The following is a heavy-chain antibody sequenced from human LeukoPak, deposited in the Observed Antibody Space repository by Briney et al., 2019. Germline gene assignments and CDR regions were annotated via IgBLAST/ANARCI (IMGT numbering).Heavy chain of an antibody. J-gene: IGHJ4*02. CDR3: ARINTIMATFDY. CDR1: GYFINSNYY. V-gene: IGHV4-38-2*02. Sequence: SETLSLTCTVSGYFINSNYYWGWIRQPPGKGLEWIATISHSGSTYYNPSLKSRVTISVETSKSQFSLKLSSVTAADTAAYYCARINTIMATFDYWGQGTLATVSS. CDR2: ISHSGST. D-gene: IGHD5-24*01.